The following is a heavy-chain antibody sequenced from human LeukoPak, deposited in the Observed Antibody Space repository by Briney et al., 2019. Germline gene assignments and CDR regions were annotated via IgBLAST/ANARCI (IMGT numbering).Heavy chain of an antibody. CDR2: IYYSGST. Sequence: SETLSPTCTVSGGSISSYYWSWIRQPPGKGLEWIGYIYYSGSTNYNPSLKSRVTISVDTSKNQFSLKLSSVTAADTAVYYCASLRGSGSKTDYWGQGTLVTVSS. CDR1: GGSISSYY. J-gene: IGHJ4*02. V-gene: IGHV4-59*01. CDR3: ASLRGSGSKTDY. D-gene: IGHD3-10*01.